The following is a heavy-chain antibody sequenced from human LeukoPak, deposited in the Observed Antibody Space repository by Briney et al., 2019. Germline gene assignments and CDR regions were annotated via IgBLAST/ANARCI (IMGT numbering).Heavy chain of an antibody. CDR3: ARGGYSLPFDY. CDR1: GGSISSGGYS. J-gene: IGHJ4*02. CDR2: IYYSGGT. D-gene: IGHD1-26*01. V-gene: IGHV4-61*08. Sequence: SETLSLTCAVSGGSISSGGYSWSWIRQPPGKGLEWIGYIYYSGGTDYNPSLKSRVTILVDTSKNQFSLKLSSVTAADTAVYYCARGGYSLPFDYWGQGTLVTVSS.